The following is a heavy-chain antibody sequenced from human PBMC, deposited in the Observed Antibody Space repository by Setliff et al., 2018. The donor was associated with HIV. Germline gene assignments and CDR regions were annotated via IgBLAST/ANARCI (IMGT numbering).Heavy chain of an antibody. V-gene: IGHV1-8*01. CDR1: GYTFTRYG. J-gene: IGHJ4*02. CDR2: MNHNSGNT. Sequence: ASVKVSCKASGYTFTRYGINWVRQATGQGLEWMGWMNHNSGNTGYAQKFQGRVTMTRNTTISTAYMELSSLRSEDTAVYFCAISVASFDSFDHWGQGTLVTVSS. CDR3: AISVASFDSFDH. D-gene: IGHD2-15*01.